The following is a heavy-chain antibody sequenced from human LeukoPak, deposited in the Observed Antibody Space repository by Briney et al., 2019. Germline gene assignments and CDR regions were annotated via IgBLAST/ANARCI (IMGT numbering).Heavy chain of an antibody. Sequence: SETLSLTRTVSGGSISSNDSGWVRKPPGNGLEWIGYIYYSGSTNYNPSLKSRVTISVDTSKNQFSLKLSSVTAADTAVYYCARGGSSGRYDYWGQGTLVTVSS. D-gene: IGHD6-19*01. CDR3: ARGGSSGRYDY. J-gene: IGHJ4*02. CDR1: GGSISSND. V-gene: IGHV4-59*01. CDR2: IYYSGST.